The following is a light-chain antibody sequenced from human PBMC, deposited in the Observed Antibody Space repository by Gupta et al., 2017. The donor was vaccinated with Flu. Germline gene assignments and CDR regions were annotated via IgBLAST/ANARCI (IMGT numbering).Light chain of an antibody. V-gene: IGKV1-39*01. Sequence: GDRVTITCRASQNIDESLNWYQQRPEQSPAPLNFHSSTVESGVPSRFSGSGSGTDFTLSSSNHQPEDFASYHCQQTYVAPFTFGQGTRL. CDR2: HSS. CDR3: QQTYVAPFT. J-gene: IGKJ5*01. CDR1: QNIDES.